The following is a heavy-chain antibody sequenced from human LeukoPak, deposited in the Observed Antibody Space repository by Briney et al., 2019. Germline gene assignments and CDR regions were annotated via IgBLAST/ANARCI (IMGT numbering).Heavy chain of an antibody. CDR3: ARGWDGIAVAGSFDY. CDR1: GGSFSTYY. J-gene: IGHJ4*02. CDR2: IYYSGST. D-gene: IGHD6-19*01. Sequence: PSETLSLTCTVSGGSFSTYYWSWIRQPPGKGLEWIGYIYYSGSTNYIPSLKSRVSISVDTSKNQFSLRLSSVTAADTAVYYCARGWDGIAVAGSFDYWGQGTLVTVSS. V-gene: IGHV4-59*01.